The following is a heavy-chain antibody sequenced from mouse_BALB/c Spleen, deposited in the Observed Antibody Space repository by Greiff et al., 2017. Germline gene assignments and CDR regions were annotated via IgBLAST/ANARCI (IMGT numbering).Heavy chain of an antibody. D-gene: IGHD2-1*01. CDR2: INPSTGYT. Sequence: QVQLKQSGAELAKPGASVKMSCKASGYTFTSYWMHWVKQRPGQGLEWIGYINPSTGYTEYNQKFKDKATLTADKSSSTAYMQLSSLTSEDSAVYYCAWGYYGNWFAYWGQGTLVTVSA. CDR3: AWGYYGNWFAY. V-gene: IGHV1-7*01. CDR1: GYTFTSYW. J-gene: IGHJ3*01.